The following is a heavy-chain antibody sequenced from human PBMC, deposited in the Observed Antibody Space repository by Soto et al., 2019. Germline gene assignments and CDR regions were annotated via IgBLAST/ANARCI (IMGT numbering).Heavy chain of an antibody. J-gene: IGHJ6*02. D-gene: IGHD3-3*01. Sequence: GGSLRLSCAASGFTFSSYGMHWVRQAPGKGLEWVAVIWYDGSNKYYADSVKGRFTISRDNSKNTLYLQMNSLRAEDTAVYYCARAGQRGTIFGVVTPPHEYYYYGMDVWGQGTTVTVSS. CDR1: GFTFSSYG. CDR2: IWYDGSNK. CDR3: ARAGQRGTIFGVVTPPHEYYYYGMDV. V-gene: IGHV3-33*01.